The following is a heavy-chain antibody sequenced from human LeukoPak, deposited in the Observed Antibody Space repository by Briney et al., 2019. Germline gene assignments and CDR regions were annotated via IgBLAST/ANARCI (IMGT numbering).Heavy chain of an antibody. J-gene: IGHJ4*02. Sequence: SEPLSLTCSVSGGSINSFYWGWIRQPPGKGLEWIGYIHSKGGTNYNPSLKSRVTMSVDTSKNQFSLKLNSVTAADSAVYFCARHVSGIYGSRGDFDYWGQGTLVTVSS. D-gene: IGHD3-10*01. V-gene: IGHV4-59*08. CDR1: GGSINSFY. CDR2: IHSKGGT. CDR3: ARHVSGIYGSRGDFDY.